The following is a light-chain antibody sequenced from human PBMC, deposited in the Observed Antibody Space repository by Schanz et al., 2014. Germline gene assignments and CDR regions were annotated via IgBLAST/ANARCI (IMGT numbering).Light chain of an antibody. J-gene: IGLJ3*02. CDR3: CSYAGSSSLV. V-gene: IGLV2-23*02. CDR2: DVT. CDR1: SSDVGGYNY. Sequence: QSALTQPASVSGSPGQSITISCTGTSSDVGGYNYVSWYQQPPGKAPKLMIYDVTERPSGVPDRFSGSKSGNTASMTISGLQAEDEGDYYCCSYAGSSSLVFGGGTKLTVL.